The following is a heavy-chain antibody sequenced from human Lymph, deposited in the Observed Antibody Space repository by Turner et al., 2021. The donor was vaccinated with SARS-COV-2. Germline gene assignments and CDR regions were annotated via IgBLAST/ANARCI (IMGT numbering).Heavy chain of an antibody. CDR3: ARRRQWLVHWYFDL. J-gene: IGHJ2*01. D-gene: IGHD6-19*01. CDR1: GGSISSSSYY. CDR2: PYYSGST. Sequence: QLQLQESGPGLVKPSETRSLTCTVSGGSISSSSYYWGWLRQPPGKGREWFGGPYYSGSTYNNPSIKSRVTISVDTSKNQFSLKLSSVTAADTAGYYCARRRQWLVHWYFDLWGRGTLVTVSS. V-gene: IGHV4-39*01.